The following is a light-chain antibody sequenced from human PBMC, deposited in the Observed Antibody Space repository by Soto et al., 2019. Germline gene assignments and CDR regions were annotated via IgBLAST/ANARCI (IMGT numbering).Light chain of an antibody. J-gene: IGKJ3*01. V-gene: IGKV3-20*01. CDR2: GTF. CDR3: QHSFSSPSFT. CDR1: QSVNSDY. Sequence: EIVLTQSPGTLSLCPGERATLSCRASQSVNSDYLAWYQQRPGQAPRLLIYGTFNRPTGIPDTFRGTRSGTDFTLSISRLEPEDFAVYYCQHSFSSPSFTFGPCTKVDI.